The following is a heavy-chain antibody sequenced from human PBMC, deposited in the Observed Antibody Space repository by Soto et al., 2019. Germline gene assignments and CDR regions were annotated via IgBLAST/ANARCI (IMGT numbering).Heavy chain of an antibody. Sequence: QVQLVQSGAEVKKPGSSVKVSCKASGGTFSSYAISWVRQAPGQGLEWMGGIIPIFGTANYAQKFQGRVTITADESTSTSYMELSRLRSEDTAVYYCARSQGWDWNYISAQTTYYYYGMDVWGQGTTVTVSS. V-gene: IGHV1-69*01. CDR1: GGTFSSYA. D-gene: IGHD1-7*01. J-gene: IGHJ6*02. CDR2: IIPIFGTA. CDR3: ARSQGWDWNYISAQTTYYYYGMDV.